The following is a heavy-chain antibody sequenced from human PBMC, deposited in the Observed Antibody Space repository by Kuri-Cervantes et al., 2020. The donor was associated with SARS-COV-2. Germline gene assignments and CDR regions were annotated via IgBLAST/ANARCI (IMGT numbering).Heavy chain of an antibody. J-gene: IGHJ4*02. CDR1: GFTFSSYA. V-gene: IGHV3-23*01. CDR3: AKSFPSFDY. CDR2: ISGSGGNT. Sequence: GESLKISCAASGFTFSSYAMSWVRQAPGKGLEWVSAISGSGGNTYYADSVKGRFTISRDNSKNTLYLQMNSLRAEDTAVYYCAKSFPSFDYWGQGTPVTVSS.